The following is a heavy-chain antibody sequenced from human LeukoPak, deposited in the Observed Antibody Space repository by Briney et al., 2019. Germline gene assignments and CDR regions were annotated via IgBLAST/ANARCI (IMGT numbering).Heavy chain of an antibody. D-gene: IGHD5-12*01. V-gene: IGHV1-8*03. Sequence: VASVKVSCKASGYTFTVYYMHWVRQAPGQGLEWMGWMNPNSGNTGYAQKFQGRVTITRNTSISTAYMELSSLRSEDTAVYYCAISYSGYDFFSWGQGTLVTVSS. J-gene: IGHJ5*02. CDR1: GYTFTVYY. CDR3: AISYSGYDFFS. CDR2: MNPNSGNT.